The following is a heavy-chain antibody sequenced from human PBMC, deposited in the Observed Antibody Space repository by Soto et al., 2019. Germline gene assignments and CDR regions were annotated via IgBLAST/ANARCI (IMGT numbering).Heavy chain of an antibody. J-gene: IGHJ4*02. V-gene: IGHV3-23*01. CDR3: AKALGEYLYFFDH. D-gene: IGHD3-10*01. CDR2: SGTSAHNT. Sequence: EEQLLESGGGLVQPGGSLRLSCAASGFTLSSYAMSWVRQAPGKGLEWVSGSGTSAHNTFYADSVKGRFTISRDNSKNTLDLQMNSLRAEDTAVYYCAKALGEYLYFFDHWGQGILVTVSS. CDR1: GFTLSSYA.